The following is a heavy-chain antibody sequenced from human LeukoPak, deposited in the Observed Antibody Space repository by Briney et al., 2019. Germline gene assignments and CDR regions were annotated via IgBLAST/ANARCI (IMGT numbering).Heavy chain of an antibody. J-gene: IGHJ4*02. CDR3: AKVTTVTTW. V-gene: IGHV3-64*04. D-gene: IGHD4-17*01. CDR1: GFTFSNFV. Sequence: GGSLRLSCSASGFTFSNFVMHWVRQAPGKGLDYVSVISSNGGSTDYADSVKGRFTISRDNSKKTVYLQMNSLRAEDTAVYYCAKVTTVTTWWGQGTLVTVSS. CDR2: ISSNGGST.